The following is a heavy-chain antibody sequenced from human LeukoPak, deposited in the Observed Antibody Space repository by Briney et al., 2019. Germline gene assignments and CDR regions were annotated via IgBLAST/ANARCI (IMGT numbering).Heavy chain of an antibody. V-gene: IGHV3-30-3*01. D-gene: IGHD4-17*01. J-gene: IGHJ4*02. Sequence: GGSLRLSCAASGFTFSSYAMHWVRQAPGKGLEWVAVISYDGSNKYYADSVKGRFTISRDNSKNTLYLQMNSLRAEDTAVYYCARDHSGYGDYLDYWGQGTLVTVSS. CDR1: GFTFSSYA. CDR3: ARDHSGYGDYLDY. CDR2: ISYDGSNK.